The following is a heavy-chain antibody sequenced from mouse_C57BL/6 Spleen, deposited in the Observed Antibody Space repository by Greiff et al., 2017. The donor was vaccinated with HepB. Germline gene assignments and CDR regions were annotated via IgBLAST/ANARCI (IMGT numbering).Heavy chain of an antibody. Sequence: VQLQQSGPELVKPGASVKISCKASGYTFTDYYMNWVKQSPGKSLEWIGDINPNNGGTSYNQKFKGKATLTVDKSSSTAYMELRSLTSEDSAVYYCAPIYDGFAWFAYWGQGTLVTVSA. D-gene: IGHD2-3*01. CDR2: INPNNGGT. J-gene: IGHJ3*01. CDR1: GYTFTDYY. CDR3: APIYDGFAWFAY. V-gene: IGHV1-26*01.